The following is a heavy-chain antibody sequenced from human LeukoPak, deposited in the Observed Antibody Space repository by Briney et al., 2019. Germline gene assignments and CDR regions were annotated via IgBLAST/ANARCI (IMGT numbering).Heavy chain of an antibody. J-gene: IGHJ3*02. D-gene: IGHD3-22*01. CDR1: GYSFTSYW. V-gene: IGHV5-51*01. CDR3: ARHARYYYDSSGYRGAFDI. CDR2: IYPGDSDT. Sequence: GESLKISCKGSGYSFTSYWIGWVRQMPGKGLEWMGIIYPGDSDTRYSPSFQGQVTISADKSISTAYLQWSSLKASDTAMYYCARHARYYYDSSGYRGAFDIWGQGTMVTVSS.